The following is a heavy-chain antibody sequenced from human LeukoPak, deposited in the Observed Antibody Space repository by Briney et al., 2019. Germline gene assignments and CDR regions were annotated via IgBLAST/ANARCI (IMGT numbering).Heavy chain of an antibody. CDR2: ISGSGGST. Sequence: GGSLRLSCAASGFTFSSYAMSWVRQAPGKGLEWVSAISGSGGSTYYADSVKGRFTISRDNSKNTLYLQMNSLRAEDTAVYYCATPLWFGELAVCFDYWGQGTLVTVSS. CDR1: GFTFSSYA. V-gene: IGHV3-23*01. D-gene: IGHD3-10*01. J-gene: IGHJ4*02. CDR3: ATPLWFGELAVCFDY.